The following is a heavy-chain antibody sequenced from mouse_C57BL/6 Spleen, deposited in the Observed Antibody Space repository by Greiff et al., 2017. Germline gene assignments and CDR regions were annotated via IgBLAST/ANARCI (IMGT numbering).Heavy chain of an antibody. V-gene: IGHV1-80*01. CDR1: GYAFSSYW. CDR2: IYPGDGDT. Sequence: VKLQESGAELVKPGASVKISCKASGYAFSSYWMNWVKQRPGKGLEWIGQIYPGDGDTNYNGKFKGKATLTADKSSSTAYMQLSSLTSEDSAVYFCARSGDYDGGPAWFAYWGQGTLVTVSA. D-gene: IGHD2-4*01. J-gene: IGHJ3*01. CDR3: ARSGDYDGGPAWFAY.